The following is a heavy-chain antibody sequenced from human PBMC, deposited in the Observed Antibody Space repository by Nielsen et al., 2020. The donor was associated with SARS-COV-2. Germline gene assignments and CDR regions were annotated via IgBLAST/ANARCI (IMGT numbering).Heavy chain of an antibody. J-gene: IGHJ2*01. CDR1: GFTFSSYW. V-gene: IGHV3-7*01. CDR2: INGDGGDK. CDR3: ARCRQPYHLFAGDYYRYFDL. Sequence: GESLKISCEVSGFTFSSYWMTWVRQAPGKGLEWVASINGDGGDKYYVDSVKGRFTISRDNPKNSLYLQMGSLRAEDTAVYYCARCRQPYHLFAGDYYRYFDLWGRGTLVTVSS. D-gene: IGHD4-17*01.